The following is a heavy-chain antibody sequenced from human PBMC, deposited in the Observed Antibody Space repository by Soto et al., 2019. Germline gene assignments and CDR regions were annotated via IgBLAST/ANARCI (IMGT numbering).Heavy chain of an antibody. D-gene: IGHD3-22*01. V-gene: IGHV3-48*01. CDR3: ARVAYYYDSSGYCY. CDR1: GFTFSSYN. J-gene: IGHJ4*02. Sequence: EVQLVESGGGLVQPGGSLRLSCAASGFTFSSYNMNWVRQAPGKGLEWVSYISSSGSTIYYADSVKGRFTISRDNAKNSLYLQMNSLRAEDTAVYYCARVAYYYDSSGYCYWGQGTLVTVSS. CDR2: ISSSGSTI.